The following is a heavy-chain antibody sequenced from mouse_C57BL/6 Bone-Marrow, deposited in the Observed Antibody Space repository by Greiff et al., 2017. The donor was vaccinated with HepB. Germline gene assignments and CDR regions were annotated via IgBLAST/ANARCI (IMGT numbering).Heavy chain of an antibody. J-gene: IGHJ2*01. CDR3: ARAEGPSPRDGYDY. D-gene: IGHD2-3*01. CDR1: GYTFTSYW. V-gene: IGHV1-72*01. Sequence: QVQLQQSGAELVKPGASVKLSCKASGYTFTSYWMHWVKQRPGRGLEWIGRIDPNSGGTKYNEKFKRKATLTVDKPSSTAYMQLSSLTSEDSAVYYCARAEGPSPRDGYDYWGQGTTLTVSS. CDR2: IDPNSGGT.